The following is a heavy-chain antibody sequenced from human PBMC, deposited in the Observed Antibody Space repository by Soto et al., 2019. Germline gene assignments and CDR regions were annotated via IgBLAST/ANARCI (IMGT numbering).Heavy chain of an antibody. CDR1: GGSIGSGGDS. CDR3: ARVPDY. V-gene: IGHV4-30-2*01. Sequence: SETLSLTCAVSGGSIGSGGDSWGWIRQPPGKGLEWIGYIYHSGSTYYNPSLKSRVTISVDRSKNQFSLKLSSVTAADTAVYYCARVPDYWGQGTLVTVSS. CDR2: IYHSGST. J-gene: IGHJ4*02.